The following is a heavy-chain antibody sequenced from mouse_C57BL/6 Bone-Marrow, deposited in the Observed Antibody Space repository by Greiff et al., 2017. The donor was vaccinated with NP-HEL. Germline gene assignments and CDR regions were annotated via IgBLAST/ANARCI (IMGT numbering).Heavy chain of an antibody. CDR3: AIEGHYSGSSSDY. J-gene: IGHJ2*01. CDR1: GYTFTSYW. V-gene: IGHV1-7*01. D-gene: IGHD1-1*01. Sequence: QVQLQQSGAELAKPGASVKLSCKASGYTFTSYWMHWVKQRPGQGLEWIGYINPSSGYTKYNQKFKDKATLTADKSYSTAYMQLSSLTYEDSAVYYCAIEGHYSGSSSDYCGQGTTLTVSS. CDR2: INPSSGYT.